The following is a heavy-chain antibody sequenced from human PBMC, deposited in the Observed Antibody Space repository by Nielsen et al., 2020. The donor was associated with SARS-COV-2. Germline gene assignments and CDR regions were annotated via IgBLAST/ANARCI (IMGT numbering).Heavy chain of an antibody. J-gene: IGHJ1*01. CDR1: GGSFSGYQ. D-gene: IGHD3-22*01. CDR3: ARGGIIMISQYFQH. Sequence: SETLSLTCAVYGGSFSGYQWSWIRQPPGKGLEWIGEINHSGSTNYNPSLKSRVTISVDTSKNQFSLKLSSVTAADTAVYYCARGGIIMISQYFQHWGQGTLVTVSS. CDR2: INHSGST. V-gene: IGHV4-34*01.